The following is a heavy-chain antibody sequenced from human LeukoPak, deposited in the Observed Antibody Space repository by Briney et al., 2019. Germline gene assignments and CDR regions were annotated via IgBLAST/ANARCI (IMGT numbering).Heavy chain of an antibody. Sequence: GESLKISCKGSGYSFSDYWIGWVRQMPGKGLEWMGIIYPGDSDTRYSPSFQGQVTISADKSTSTAYLQWNSLKASDTAMYYCAIRYSGSYNDYWGQGTLVTVSS. CDR3: AIRYSGSYNDY. CDR2: IYPGDSDT. V-gene: IGHV5-51*01. D-gene: IGHD1-26*01. CDR1: GYSFSDYW. J-gene: IGHJ4*02.